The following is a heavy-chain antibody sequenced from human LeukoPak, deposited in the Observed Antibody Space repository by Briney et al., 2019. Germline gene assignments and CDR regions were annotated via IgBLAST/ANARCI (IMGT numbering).Heavy chain of an antibody. CDR1: GFTFSSYW. CDR2: INPGGSST. V-gene: IGHV3-74*01. Sequence: GGSLRLSCAASGFTFSSYWMHWVRQVPGKGLVWVSRINPGGSSTAYADPVKGRFTISRDNAKNTLYLQMDSLRAEDTAIYYCARSNLADDYWGQGTLVTVSS. CDR3: ARSNLADDY. J-gene: IGHJ4*02.